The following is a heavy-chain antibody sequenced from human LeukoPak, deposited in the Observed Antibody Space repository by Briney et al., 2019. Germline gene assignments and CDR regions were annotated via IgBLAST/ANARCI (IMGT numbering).Heavy chain of an antibody. V-gene: IGHV3-33*01. CDR2: IWYDGSNK. CDR3: ASGPYDSSGYYPDAFDI. J-gene: IGHJ3*02. Sequence: GGSLRLSCAASGFTFSSYGMHWVRQAPGKGLEWVAVIWYDGSNKYYADSVKGRFTISRDNSKNTLYLQMNSLRAEDTAVYYCASGPYDSSGYYPDAFDIWGQGTMVTVSS. D-gene: IGHD3-22*01. CDR1: GFTFSSYG.